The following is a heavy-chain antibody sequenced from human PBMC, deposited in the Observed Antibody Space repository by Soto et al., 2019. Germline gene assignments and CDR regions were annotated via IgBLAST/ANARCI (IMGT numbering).Heavy chain of an antibody. CDR2: ISYDGSNK. CDR3: AKDPWNYDFWSGYYSCYFDY. V-gene: IGHV3-30*18. Sequence: QVQLVESGGGVVQPGRSLRLSCAASGFTFSSYGMHWVRQAPGKGLEWVAVISYDGSNKYYADSVKGRFTISRDNSKNTLYLQMNSLRAEDTAVYYCAKDPWNYDFWSGYYSCYFDYWGQGTLVTVSS. J-gene: IGHJ4*02. D-gene: IGHD3-3*01. CDR1: GFTFSSYG.